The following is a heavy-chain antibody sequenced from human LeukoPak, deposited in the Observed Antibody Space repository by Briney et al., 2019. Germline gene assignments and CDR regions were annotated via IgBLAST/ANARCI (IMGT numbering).Heavy chain of an antibody. CDR3: VRDSTIEENNRWYDGLDI. CDR2: IKEDGSIE. CDR1: GFTFSTQY. D-gene: IGHD2-15*01. V-gene: IGHV3-7*03. J-gene: IGHJ3*02. Sequence: GGSLRLSCTASGFTFSTQYMAWVRQAPGKGLEWVANIKEDGSIENYVDSVRGRFTISRDNAKNSLYLEMNSLRAEDTALYYCVRDSTIEENNRWYDGLDIWGQGTMVTVSS.